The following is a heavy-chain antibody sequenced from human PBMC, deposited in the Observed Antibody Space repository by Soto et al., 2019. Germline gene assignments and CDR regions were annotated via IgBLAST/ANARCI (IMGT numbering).Heavy chain of an antibody. V-gene: IGHV4-39*01. D-gene: IGHD2-15*01. CDR3: ARHEAGVVVVVADIRENSGGEFDY. CDR2: IYYSGST. Sequence: PSETLSLTCTVSGGSISSSSYYWGWIRQPPGKGLEWIGSIYYSGSTYYNPSLKSRVTISVDTSKNQFSLKLSSVTAADTAVYYCARHEAGVVVVVADIRENSGGEFDYWGQGTLVTVSS. J-gene: IGHJ4*02. CDR1: GGSISSSSYY.